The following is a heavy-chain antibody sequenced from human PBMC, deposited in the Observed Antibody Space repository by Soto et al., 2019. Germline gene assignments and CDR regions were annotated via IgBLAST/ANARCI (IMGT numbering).Heavy chain of an antibody. J-gene: IGHJ3*02. Sequence: PGGALRRSCAASGFTFSSYGMHWVRQAPGKGLEWVAVIWYDGSNKYYADSVKGRFTISRDNSKNTLCLQMNSLRAEDTAVYYCASRADRYCSGGSCWADAFDIWGQGTMVTVS. D-gene: IGHD2-15*01. CDR2: IWYDGSNK. CDR1: GFTFSSYG. V-gene: IGHV3-33*01. CDR3: ASRADRYCSGGSCWADAFDI.